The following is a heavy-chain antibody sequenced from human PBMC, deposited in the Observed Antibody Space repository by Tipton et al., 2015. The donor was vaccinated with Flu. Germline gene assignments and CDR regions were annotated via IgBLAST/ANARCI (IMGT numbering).Heavy chain of an antibody. Sequence: TLSLTCTVSGGSISSVTYYWGWIRQPPGKGLEWIGSIYHSGSTFYHPSLKSRVTISVDTPKNQFSLKLSSVTAADTAVYYCARDGGVGSGWSYSGGNYYYGMDVWGQGTTVIVSS. CDR3: ARDGGVGSGWSYSGGNYYYGMDV. CDR2: IYHSGST. J-gene: IGHJ6*02. CDR1: GGSISSVTYY. V-gene: IGHV4-39*07. D-gene: IGHD6-19*01.